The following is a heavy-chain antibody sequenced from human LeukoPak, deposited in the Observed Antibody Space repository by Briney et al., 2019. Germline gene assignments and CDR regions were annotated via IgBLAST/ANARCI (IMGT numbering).Heavy chain of an antibody. D-gene: IGHD6-19*01. V-gene: IGHV3-33*06. J-gene: IGHJ4*02. CDR2: IWYDGNNK. CDR3: AKGLYSSGWYYFDS. Sequence: PGGSLRLSCAASGFTLSNYGMHWVRQAPGKGLEWVAVIWYDGNNKYYADSVKGRFTISRDNSKNTPYLQMNSLRAEDTAVYYCAKGLYSSGWYYFDSWGQGTLVTVSS. CDR1: GFTLSNYG.